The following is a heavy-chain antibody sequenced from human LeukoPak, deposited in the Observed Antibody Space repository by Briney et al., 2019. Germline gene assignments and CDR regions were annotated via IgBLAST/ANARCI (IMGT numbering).Heavy chain of an antibody. V-gene: IGHV3-23*01. J-gene: IGHJ4*02. CDR2: ISGSGGST. CDR1: GFTFSSYE. CDR3: AKAHPPYYYGSGSYFDY. D-gene: IGHD3-10*01. Sequence: GGSLRLSCAASGFTFSSYEMNWVRKAPGKGLEWVSAISGSGGSTYYADSVKGRFTISRDNSKNTLYLQRNSLRAEDTAVYYCAKAHPPYYYGSGSYFDYWGQGTLVTVSS.